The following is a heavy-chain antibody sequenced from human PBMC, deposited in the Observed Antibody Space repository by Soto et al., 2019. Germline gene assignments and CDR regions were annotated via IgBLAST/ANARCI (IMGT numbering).Heavy chain of an antibody. CDR2: TYYRSKWNS. J-gene: IGHJ4*02. CDR1: GDSVSRTSGA. Sequence: QVQLHQSGPGLVKPSQTLSLTCAISGDSVSRTSGALNWIRQSPSRGLEWLGRTYYRSKWNSDYAVSVRGRITINPDTSKSQFSLQLNSVTPEYPAVYYCVRGQFSAFDCWGQGTLVTGSS. CDR3: VRGQFSAFDC. V-gene: IGHV6-1*01.